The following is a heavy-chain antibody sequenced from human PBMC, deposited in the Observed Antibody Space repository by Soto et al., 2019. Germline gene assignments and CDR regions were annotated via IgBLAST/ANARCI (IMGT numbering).Heavy chain of an antibody. V-gene: IGHV1-2*04. CDR3: ASARVRGWLQSVENWFDP. CDR2: INPNSGGT. J-gene: IGHJ5*02. Sequence: VASVKVSCKASGYTFTGYYMHWVRQAPGQGLEWMGWINPNSGGTNYAQKFQGWVTMTRDTSISTAYTELRRLRSDETAVYYCASARVRGWLQSVENWFDPCGQGNMVTVSS. D-gene: IGHD3-10*01. CDR1: GYTFTGYY.